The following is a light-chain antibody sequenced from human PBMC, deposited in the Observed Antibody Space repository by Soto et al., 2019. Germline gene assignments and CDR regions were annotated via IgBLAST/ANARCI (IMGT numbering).Light chain of an antibody. CDR3: SSYTSSSTPYV. V-gene: IGLV2-14*01. J-gene: IGLJ1*01. Sequence: QALLTPPCSVSGSPGQSITIPCPGTSSYVGGYNYVSWYQQHPVKAPKLMIYDVTNRPSGVSDRFSGSKSGNTASLTISGLQAEDEADYYCSSYTSSSTPYVFGTGTKVTVL. CDR1: SSYVGGYNY. CDR2: DVT.